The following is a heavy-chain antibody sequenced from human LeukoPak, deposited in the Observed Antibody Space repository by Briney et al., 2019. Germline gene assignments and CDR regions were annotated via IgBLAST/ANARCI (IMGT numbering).Heavy chain of an antibody. Sequence: GGSLRLSCAASGFTFNNYWLSWVRQAPGKGLEWVANIKQDGSDKNYVDSVKGRFTISRDNAKNSLYLQMNSLRAEDTAVYYCARDFGGRGGYWGQGTLVTVSS. CDR1: GFTFNNYW. CDR3: ARDFGGRGGY. D-gene: IGHD3-16*01. J-gene: IGHJ4*02. V-gene: IGHV3-7*01. CDR2: IKQDGSDK.